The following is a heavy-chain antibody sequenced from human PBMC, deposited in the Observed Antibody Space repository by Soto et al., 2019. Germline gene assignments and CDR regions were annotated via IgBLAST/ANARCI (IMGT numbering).Heavy chain of an antibody. J-gene: IGHJ6*02. Sequence: GGSLRLSCAASGFTFSSYAMHWVRQAPGKGLEWVAVISYDGSNKYYADSVKGRFTISRDNSKNTLYLQMNSLRAEDTAVYYCARETSSSWYYYYYGMDVWDQGTTVTVSS. V-gene: IGHV3-30-3*01. CDR1: GFTFSSYA. CDR2: ISYDGSNK. CDR3: ARETSSSWYYYYYGMDV. D-gene: IGHD6-13*01.